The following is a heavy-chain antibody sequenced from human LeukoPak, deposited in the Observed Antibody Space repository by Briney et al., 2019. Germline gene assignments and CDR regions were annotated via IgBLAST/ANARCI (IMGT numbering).Heavy chain of an antibody. Sequence: GGSLRLSCAASGFTFSSYGMSWVRQAPGKGLEWVSAISGSGGSAYYADSVKGRFTISRDNSKNTLYLQMNSLRAEDTAVYYCAKAVRPDIAAAGTEDYWGQGTLVTVSS. V-gene: IGHV3-23*01. D-gene: IGHD6-13*01. CDR3: AKAVRPDIAAAGTEDY. CDR1: GFTFSSYG. J-gene: IGHJ4*02. CDR2: ISGSGGSA.